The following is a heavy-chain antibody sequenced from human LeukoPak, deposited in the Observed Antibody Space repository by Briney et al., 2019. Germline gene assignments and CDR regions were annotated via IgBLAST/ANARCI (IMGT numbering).Heavy chain of an antibody. V-gene: IGHV3-7*01. CDR3: GVGIAPAA. CDR1: GFTFSRFW. D-gene: IGHD6-13*01. CDR2: TNQDGSDK. Sequence: PGGSLRLSCSASGFTFSRFWMSGVRQVPGKGLEWVANTNQDGSDKYHVDSVKGRFSVSRDNAKKSLYLEMNNLRTDDTALYYCGVGIAPAAWGQGTLVTVSS. J-gene: IGHJ1*01.